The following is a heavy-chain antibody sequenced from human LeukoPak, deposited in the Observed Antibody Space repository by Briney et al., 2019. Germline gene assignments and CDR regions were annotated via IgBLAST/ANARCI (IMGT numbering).Heavy chain of an antibody. CDR1: GGSISSYY. V-gene: IGHV4-59*08. CDR2: IYYSGST. CDR3: AQDSSGYYLNWFDP. D-gene: IGHD3-22*01. J-gene: IGHJ5*02. Sequence: PSETLSLTCTVSGGSISSYYWSWIRQPPGKGLEWIGYIYYSGSTNYNPSLKSRVTISVDTSKNQFSLKLSSVTAADTAVYYCAQDSSGYYLNWFDPWGQGTLVTVSS.